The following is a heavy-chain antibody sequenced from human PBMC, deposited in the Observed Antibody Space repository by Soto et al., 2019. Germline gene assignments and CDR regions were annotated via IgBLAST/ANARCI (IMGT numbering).Heavy chain of an antibody. D-gene: IGHD3-22*01. V-gene: IGHV4-34*01. CDR3: YYDSSGYYPHYFDY. J-gene: IGHJ4*02. CDR2: INDSGST. Sequence: SETLSLTCVVNGESFSGHFWSWIRQSPGKGLEWIGEINDSGSTNKNPSLKSRVSISVDSSKNQFSLNLRFLTAADTAVYYCYYDSSGYYPHYFDYWGQGTLVTVSS. CDR1: GESFSGHF.